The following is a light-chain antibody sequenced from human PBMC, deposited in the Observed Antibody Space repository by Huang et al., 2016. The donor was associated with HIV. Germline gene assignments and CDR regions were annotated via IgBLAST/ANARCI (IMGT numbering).Light chain of an antibody. CDR3: QQYNNWPPWA. CDR1: QSVSSN. J-gene: IGKJ1*01. Sequence: EIVMTQSPATLSVSPGERATPSCRASQSVSSNLAWYQQKHCQAPRPLIYGASTRATGIPARFSGSGSGTEFTLTISSLQSEDCAVYYCQQYNNWPPWAFGQGTKVEIK. CDR2: GAS. V-gene: IGKV3-15*01.